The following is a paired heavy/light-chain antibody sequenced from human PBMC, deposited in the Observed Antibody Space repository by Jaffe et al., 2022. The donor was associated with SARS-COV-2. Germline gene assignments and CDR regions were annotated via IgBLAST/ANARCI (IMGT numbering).Light chain of an antibody. CDR3: LLYMGSGVWV. CDR2: NTK. V-gene: IGLV8-61*01. J-gene: IGLJ3*02. Sequence: QTVVTQEPSFSVSPGGTVTLTCGLSSGSVSTNYYPSWYQQTPGQAPRTLVYNTKTRSSGVPDRFSGSILGTKAALTITGAQADDESDYYCLLYMGSGVWVFGGGTKLTVV. CDR1: SGSVSTNYY.
Heavy chain of an antibody. CDR1: RFTFSIYA. J-gene: IGHJ4*02. V-gene: IGHV3-23*04. D-gene: IGHD2-15*01. Sequence: EVHVVESGGGLVEPGGSLRLSCAASRFTFSIYAVFWVRQAPGKGLEWVSSISIAGDTYYADSVKGRFIISRDNSKNTLYLQMNSLGAEDMAVYYCAKEGVPGSATYFDFWGQGSLVTVSS. CDR3: AKEGVPGSATYFDF. CDR2: ISIAGDT.